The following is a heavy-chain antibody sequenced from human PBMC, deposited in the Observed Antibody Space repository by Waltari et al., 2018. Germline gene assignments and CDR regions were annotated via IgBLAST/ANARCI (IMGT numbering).Heavy chain of an antibody. Sequence: QITLKESGPTLVKPTQTLTLTCTFSGFSLSTSGVGVGWIRQPPGKALEWLVLIYWDDDKRYSPSLKSRLTITKDTSKNQVVLTMTNMDPVDTATYYCAHRPPRLHYGSGSYYAGNWFDPWGQGTLVTVSS. CDR3: AHRPPRLHYGSGSYYAGNWFDP. CDR2: IYWDDDK. CDR1: GFSLSTSGVG. J-gene: IGHJ5*02. V-gene: IGHV2-5*02. D-gene: IGHD3-10*01.